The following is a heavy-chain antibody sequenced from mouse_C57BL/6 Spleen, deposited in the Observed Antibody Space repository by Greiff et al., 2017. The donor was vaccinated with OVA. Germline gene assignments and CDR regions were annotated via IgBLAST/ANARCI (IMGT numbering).Heavy chain of an antibody. D-gene: IGHD2-3*01. CDR3: ARGGYDDGYYGGFAY. CDR2: IYPRDGST. Sequence: QVQLQQSGPELVKPGASVKLSCKASGYTFTSYDINWVKQRPGQGLEWIGWIYPRDGSTKYNEKFKGKATLTVDTSSSTAYMELHSLTSEDSAVYFCARGGYDDGYYGGFAYWGQGTLVTVSA. J-gene: IGHJ3*01. V-gene: IGHV1-85*01. CDR1: GYTFTSYD.